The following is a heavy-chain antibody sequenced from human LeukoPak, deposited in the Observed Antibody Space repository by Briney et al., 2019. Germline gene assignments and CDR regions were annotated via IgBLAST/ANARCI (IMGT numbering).Heavy chain of an antibody. Sequence: KPGGSLRLSCAASGFTFSDYYMSWIRQAPGKGLEWVSYISSSGSTIYYADSVKGRFTISRDNAKNSLYLQMNSLRAKDTAVYYCARALVVADPYNWFDPWGQGTLVTVSS. J-gene: IGHJ5*02. V-gene: IGHV3-11*01. CDR3: ARALVVADPYNWFDP. D-gene: IGHD2-15*01. CDR2: ISSSGSTI. CDR1: GFTFSDYY.